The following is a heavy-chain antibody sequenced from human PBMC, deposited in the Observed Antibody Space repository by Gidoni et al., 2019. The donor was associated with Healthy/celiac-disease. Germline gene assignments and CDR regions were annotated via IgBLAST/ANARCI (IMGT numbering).Heavy chain of an antibody. CDR3: ATLYYDFWSGYYGGPFDY. Sequence: QLQLQESGPGLVKPSETLSLPCTVSGGSISSSSYYWGWIRQPPGKGLEWIGSIYYSGSTYYNPSLKSRVTISVDTSKNQFSLKLSSVTAADTAVYYCATLYYDFWSGYYGGPFDYWGQGTLVTVSS. CDR2: IYYSGST. J-gene: IGHJ4*02. CDR1: GGSISSSSYY. V-gene: IGHV4-39*01. D-gene: IGHD3-3*01.